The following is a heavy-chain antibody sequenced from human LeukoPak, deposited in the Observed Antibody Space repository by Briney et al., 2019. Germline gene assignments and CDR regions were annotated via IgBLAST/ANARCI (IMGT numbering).Heavy chain of an antibody. V-gene: IGHV1-18*01. CDR3: ARDREYCSSTSCFIRNNDAFDI. CDR2: ISAYNGKT. D-gene: IGHD2-2*01. CDR1: GYTFTSYG. J-gene: IGHJ3*02. Sequence: GASVKVSCKASGYTFTSYGISWVRQAPGQGLEWMGWISAYNGKTNYAEKLQGRVTMTTDTSTSTAYMELRSLRSDDTAVYYCARDREYCSSTSCFIRNNDAFDIWGQGTMVTVSS.